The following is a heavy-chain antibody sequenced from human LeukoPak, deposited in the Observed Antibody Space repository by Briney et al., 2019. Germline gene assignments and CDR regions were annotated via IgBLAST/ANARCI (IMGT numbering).Heavy chain of an antibody. V-gene: IGHV4-39*07. Sequence: SETLSLTCTVSGGSISSSSYYWGWIRQPPGKGLEWIGSIYYSGSTYYNPSLKSRLTISVDTSKNQFSLKLSSVTAADTAVYYCATPGALYYDSSGYYYGAVHYWGQGTLVTVSS. CDR1: GGSISSSSYY. CDR3: ATPGALYYDSSGYYYGAVHY. J-gene: IGHJ4*02. CDR2: IYYSGST. D-gene: IGHD3-22*01.